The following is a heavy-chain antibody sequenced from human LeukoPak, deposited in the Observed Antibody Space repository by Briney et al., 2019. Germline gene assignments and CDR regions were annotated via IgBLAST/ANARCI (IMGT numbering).Heavy chain of an antibody. D-gene: IGHD3-3*01. Sequence: GASVKVSCKVSGYTLTELSMHWVRQAPGKGLEWMGGFDPEDGETIYAQKLQGRVTMTTDTSTSTAYMELRSLRSDDTAVYYCARDNVLRSADAFDIWGQGTMVTVSS. CDR3: ARDNVLRSADAFDI. CDR1: GYTLTELS. V-gene: IGHV1-24*01. J-gene: IGHJ3*02. CDR2: FDPEDGET.